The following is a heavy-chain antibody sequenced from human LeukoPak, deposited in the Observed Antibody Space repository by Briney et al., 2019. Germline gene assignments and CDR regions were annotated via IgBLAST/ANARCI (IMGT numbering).Heavy chain of an antibody. CDR3: AKANSYDSYYFDY. CDR2: IFAGGSA. V-gene: IGHV3-66*01. Sequence: GGSLRLSCAASGFRVSNDYMSWVRQAPGKGLEWISFIFAGGSAHYADSVKGRFTISRDRSKNTLFLQMNSLRAGDTAVYYCAKANSYDSYYFDYWGQGALVIVSS. D-gene: IGHD3-16*01. J-gene: IGHJ4*02. CDR1: GFRVSNDY.